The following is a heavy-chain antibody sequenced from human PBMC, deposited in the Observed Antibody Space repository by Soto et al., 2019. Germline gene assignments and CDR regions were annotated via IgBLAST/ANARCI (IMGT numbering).Heavy chain of an antibody. CDR2: ISWNSGSI. CDR1: GFTFDDYA. CDR3: AKDSRSSGWNGAFDI. Sequence: EVQLVESGGGLVQPGRSLRLSCAASGFTFDDYAMHWVRQVPGKGLEWVSGISWNSGSIGYADSVKGRFTISRDNAKNSLYLQMKSLRAEDTALYYCAKDSRSSGWNGAFDIWGQGTMVTVSS. V-gene: IGHV3-9*01. D-gene: IGHD6-19*01. J-gene: IGHJ3*02.